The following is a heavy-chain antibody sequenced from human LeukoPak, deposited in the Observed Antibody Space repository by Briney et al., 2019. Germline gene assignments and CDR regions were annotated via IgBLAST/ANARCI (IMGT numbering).Heavy chain of an antibody. D-gene: IGHD3-22*01. CDR1: GFTFSNAW. J-gene: IGHJ5*02. CDR3: ATDFYDTT. V-gene: IGHV3-15*07. CDR2: IRSNSDGGTI. Sequence: GGSLRLSCATSGFTFSNAWMNWVRQAPGKGLEWVGRIRSNSDGGTIDYAAPVKGRFALSGDDSKNTLYLQMNSLQTEDTAVYYCATDFYDTTWGQGTLVTVAS.